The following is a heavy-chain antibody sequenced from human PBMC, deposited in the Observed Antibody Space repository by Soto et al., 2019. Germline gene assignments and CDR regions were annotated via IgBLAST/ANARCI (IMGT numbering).Heavy chain of an antibody. CDR2: IIPVLDVT. CDR3: ARGGKLGGDLDV. J-gene: IGHJ6*04. V-gene: IGHV1-69*02. Sequence: QAQLVQSGAEVKKPGSSVKVSCKASGGTFNRETFSWVRQAPGQGLQWMGRIIPVLDVTEYPQNFQGRVTITADTSTSTVYLALSGLGSDDTAVCYCARGGKLGGDLDVWGKGTPVIVSS. D-gene: IGHD3-10*01. CDR1: GGTFNRET.